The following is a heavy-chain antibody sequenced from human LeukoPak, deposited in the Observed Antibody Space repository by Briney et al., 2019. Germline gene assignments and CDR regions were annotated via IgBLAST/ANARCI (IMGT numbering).Heavy chain of an antibody. CDR2: IYTSGST. CDR3: ARDSDIVVVPPIKRGGEDFDY. D-gene: IGHD2-15*01. V-gene: IGHV4-61*02. J-gene: IGHJ4*02. CDR1: GGSISSGSYY. Sequence: SQTLSLTCTVSGGSISSGSYYWSWIRQPAGKGLEWIGRIYTSGSTNYNPSLKSRVTISVDTSKNQFSLKLSSVTAADTAVYYCARDSDIVVVPPIKRGGEDFDYWGQGTLVTVSS.